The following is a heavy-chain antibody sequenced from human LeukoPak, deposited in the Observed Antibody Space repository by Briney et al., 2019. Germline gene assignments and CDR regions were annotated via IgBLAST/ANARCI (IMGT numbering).Heavy chain of an antibody. CDR3: ARAAVAAPGDV. Sequence: GGSLRLSCAVSGFTFNSYWMAWFRQAPGRGLEWVANIKPDGSEKYYVDSLKGRFTISRDNAENSLYLQMNSLKAEDTAVYYCARAAVAAPGDVWGQGTTVTVSS. D-gene: IGHD6-19*01. CDR1: GFTFNSYW. J-gene: IGHJ6*02. CDR2: IKPDGSEK. V-gene: IGHV3-7*04.